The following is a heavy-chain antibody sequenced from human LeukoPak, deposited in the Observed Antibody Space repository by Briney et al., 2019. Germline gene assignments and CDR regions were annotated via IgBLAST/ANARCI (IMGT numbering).Heavy chain of an antibody. CDR2: IYPGDSDI. D-gene: IGHD2-21*02. Sequence: RGAPQISRQGSGSHVTSYWIGWGRPGPGKGLEGRGIIYPGDSDIRYSPSFTGQVPISADKSTSTAYLQSSSLKASDTAMYYCARLYCGGDCYSQRSAYMDVWGKGTTVTISS. J-gene: IGHJ6*03. CDR3: ARLYCGGDCYSQRSAYMDV. CDR1: GSHVTSYW. V-gene: IGHV5-51*01.